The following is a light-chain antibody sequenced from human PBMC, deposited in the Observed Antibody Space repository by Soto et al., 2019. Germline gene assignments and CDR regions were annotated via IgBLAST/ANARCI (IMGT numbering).Light chain of an antibody. CDR1: QSVSSN. V-gene: IGKV3-15*01. CDR2: GAS. CDR3: QQYNNWPPVT. Sequence: EIVMTQSAATLSVSPGEGATLSCRASQSVSSNLAWYQQKPGQAPRLLIYGASTRATGIPARFSGSGSGTEFTLTISSLQSEDFAVYYCQQYNNWPPVTFGQGTKLEIK. J-gene: IGKJ2*01.